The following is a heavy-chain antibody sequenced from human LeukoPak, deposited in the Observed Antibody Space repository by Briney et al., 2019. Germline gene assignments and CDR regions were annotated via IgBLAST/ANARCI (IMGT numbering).Heavy chain of an antibody. CDR1: GGSISSSSSY. Sequence: SETLSLTCTVSGGSISSSSSYWGWIRQPPGKGLEWIGSIYYSGSTYYNPSLKSRVTISVDTSKNQFSLKLSSVTAADTAVYYCARHVEDWFDPWGQGTLVTVSS. CDR2: IYYSGST. CDR3: ARHVEDWFDP. J-gene: IGHJ5*02. V-gene: IGHV4-39*01.